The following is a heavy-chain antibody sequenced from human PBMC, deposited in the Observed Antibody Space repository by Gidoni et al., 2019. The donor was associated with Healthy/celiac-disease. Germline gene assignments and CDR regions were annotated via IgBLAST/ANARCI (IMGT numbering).Heavy chain of an antibody. CDR3: AKARAAVIAVAGTTDH. CDR1: GFAVSIYA. V-gene: IGHV3-23*01. Sequence: EVQLLESGGGLVQPGGSMGLSWSGSGFAVSIYAMSWIRQAPGRGLVWVSAIGGSTYYADSVKGRFTISRDNSKNTLYLQMNSLRPEDTAVYYCAKARAAVIAVAGTTDHWGQGTLVTVSS. CDR2: IGGST. D-gene: IGHD6-19*01. J-gene: IGHJ4*02.